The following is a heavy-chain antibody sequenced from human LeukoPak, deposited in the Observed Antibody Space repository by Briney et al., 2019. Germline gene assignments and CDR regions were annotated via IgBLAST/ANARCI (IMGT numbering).Heavy chain of an antibody. CDR2: IYYSGST. Sequence: PSETLSLTCIVSGGSITSNTYFWDWIRQTPGKGLEWIGSIYYSGSTYYNPSLKSRVTISVDTSKNQFSLKLSSVTAADTAVYYCACLTTADAFDIWGQGTMVTVSS. V-gene: IGHV4-39*07. CDR3: ACLTTADAFDI. J-gene: IGHJ3*02. D-gene: IGHD3-22*01. CDR1: GGSITSNTYF.